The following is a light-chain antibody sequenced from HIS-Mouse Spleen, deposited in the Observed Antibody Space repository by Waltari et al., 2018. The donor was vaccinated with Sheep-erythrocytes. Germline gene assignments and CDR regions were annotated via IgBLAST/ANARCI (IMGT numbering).Light chain of an antibody. V-gene: IGKV1-39*01. CDR1: QSISSY. CDR3: QQSYSTPQFT. J-gene: IGKJ3*01. Sequence: DIQMTQSPSSLSASVGDRVTITCRASQSISSYLHWYQQKPGKAPKLLIYAATSLQSGVPSRFSGSGSGTDFTLTISSLQPEDFASYYCQQSYSTPQFTFGPGTKVDIK. CDR2: AAT.